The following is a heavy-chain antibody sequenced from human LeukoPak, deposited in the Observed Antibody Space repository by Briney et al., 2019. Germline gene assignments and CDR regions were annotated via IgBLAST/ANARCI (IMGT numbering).Heavy chain of an antibody. J-gene: IGHJ4*02. Sequence: RLEWMGWINAGNGNTKYSQKFQGRVTITRDTSASTAYMELSSLRSEDTAVYYCARDAYLDYWGQGTLVTVSS. CDR2: INAGNGNT. CDR3: ARDAYLDY. V-gene: IGHV1-3*01.